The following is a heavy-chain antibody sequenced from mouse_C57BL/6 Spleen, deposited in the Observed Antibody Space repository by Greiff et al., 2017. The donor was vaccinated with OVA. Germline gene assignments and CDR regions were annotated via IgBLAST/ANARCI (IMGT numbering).Heavy chain of an antibody. CDR2: IDPADGDT. V-gene: IGHV14-1*01. J-gene: IGHJ2*01. D-gene: IGHD2-1*01. Sequence: EVKLMESGAALVRPGASVKLSCTASGFNITDYYMHWVKPRPEPGLEWIGRIDPADGDTEYAPKFQGKATMPADTSSNPAYLQLSSLTSEDTAVYYCTSALPPDYWGQGTTLTVSS. CDR3: TSALPPDY. CDR1: GFNITDYY.